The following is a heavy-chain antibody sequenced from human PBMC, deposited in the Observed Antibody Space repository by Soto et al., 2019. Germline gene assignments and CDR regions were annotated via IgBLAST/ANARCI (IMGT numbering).Heavy chain of an antibody. V-gene: IGHV3-74*01. Sequence: EVQLVESGGGLVQPGGSLRLSCAASGFTFSSYWMHWVRQAPGKGLVWVSRLNSDGSNINYADSVKGRFTISRDNAKNTLYLQMNSLRDEDTAVYYCARGVDLNYWGQGTLVTVSS. CDR3: ARGVDLNY. CDR2: LNSDGSNI. D-gene: IGHD3-9*01. J-gene: IGHJ4*02. CDR1: GFTFSSYW.